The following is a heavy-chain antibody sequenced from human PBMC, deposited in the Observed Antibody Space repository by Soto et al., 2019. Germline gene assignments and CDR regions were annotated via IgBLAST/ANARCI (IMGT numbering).Heavy chain of an antibody. J-gene: IGHJ2*01. D-gene: IGHD3-16*01. Sequence: SETLSLTCTVSGGSISGGGYYWSWIRQHPGKGLEWIGYIYYSGSTYYNPSLKNRVTISVDTSKNQFSLRLSSVAAADTAVYYCARATVYDDGGLRYGSSDSWGRVKLFTVS. CDR3: ARATVYDDGGLRYGSSDS. CDR1: GGSISGGGYY. V-gene: IGHV4-31*03. CDR2: IYYSGST.